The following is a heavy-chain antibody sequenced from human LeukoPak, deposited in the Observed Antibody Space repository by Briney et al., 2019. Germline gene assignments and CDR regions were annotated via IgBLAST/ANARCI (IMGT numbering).Heavy chain of an antibody. D-gene: IGHD3-22*01. Sequence: SETLSLTCTVSGGSISSYYWSWIRQPAGKGLEWIGRIYTSGSTNYNPSLKSRVTISVDTSKNQFSLKLSSVTAADTAVYYCSRATEREKYYYDSSGLMDVWGKGTTVTISS. J-gene: IGHJ6*04. CDR3: SRATEREKYYYDSSGLMDV. CDR2: IYTSGST. V-gene: IGHV4-4*07. CDR1: GGSISSYY.